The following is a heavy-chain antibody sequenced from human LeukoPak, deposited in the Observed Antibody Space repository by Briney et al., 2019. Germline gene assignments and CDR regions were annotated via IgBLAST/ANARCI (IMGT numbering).Heavy chain of an antibody. Sequence: SETLSLTCTVSGGSISTYYWSWIRQPPGKGLEWIAYIYYSGNTNYNPSLKSRVTISLDTSKKQFSLKLSSVTAATTAVYYCARFAERGWYLDYWGQGTLVAVSS. CDR1: GGSISTYY. D-gene: IGHD2-15*01. CDR3: ARFAERGWYLDY. CDR2: IYYSGNT. J-gene: IGHJ4*02. V-gene: IGHV4-59*01.